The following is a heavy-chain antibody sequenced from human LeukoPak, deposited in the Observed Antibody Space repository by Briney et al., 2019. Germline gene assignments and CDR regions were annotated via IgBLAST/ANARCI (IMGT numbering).Heavy chain of an antibody. J-gene: IGHJ4*02. CDR2: INPNSGGT. Sequence: ASVKVSCKASGYTFTGYYMHWVRQAPGQGLEWMGWINPNSGGTNYAQKFQGRVTMTRDTSISTAYVELSRLRSDDTAVYYCARISAAEYYDSSGYPDPDYWGQGTLVTVSS. CDR1: GYTFTGYY. D-gene: IGHD3-22*01. CDR3: ARISAAEYYDSSGYPDPDY. V-gene: IGHV1-2*02.